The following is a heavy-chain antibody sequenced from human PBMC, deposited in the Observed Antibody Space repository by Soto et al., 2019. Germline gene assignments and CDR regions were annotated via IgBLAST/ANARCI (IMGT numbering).Heavy chain of an antibody. J-gene: IGHJ4*02. CDR3: AREGYSGYAHFDY. CDR2: IYHSGST. V-gene: IGHV4-30-2*01. D-gene: IGHD5-12*01. Sequence: PSETLYLTCAVSGGSISSGDYSWSWIRQPPGKGLEWIGYIYHSGSTYYNPSLKSRVTISVDRSKNQFSLKLSSVIAADTAVYYCAREGYSGYAHFDYWGQGTLVTVSS. CDR1: GGSISSGDYS.